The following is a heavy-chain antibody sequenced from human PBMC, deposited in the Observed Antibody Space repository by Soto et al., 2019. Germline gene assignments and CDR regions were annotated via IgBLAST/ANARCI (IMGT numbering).Heavy chain of an antibody. V-gene: IGHV3-15*01. CDR1: GLTFSAAW. CDR3: AWSGTNWFDT. Sequence: GGSLRLSCVASGLTFSAAWMTWVRQGPGKGLEWVARIKSGGTTDYAAPVKGRFTISRDDSRSTVYLQLNSLKVEDTAMYYCAWSGTNWFDTWGQGTLVTVSS. J-gene: IGHJ5*02. CDR2: IKSGGTT. D-gene: IGHD3-3*01.